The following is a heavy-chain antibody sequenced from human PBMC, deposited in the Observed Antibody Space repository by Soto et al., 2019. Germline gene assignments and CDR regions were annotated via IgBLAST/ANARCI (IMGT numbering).Heavy chain of an antibody. CDR3: ARSAPLLRYFDWLPNWFDP. Sequence: GGSLRLSCAASGFTFSSYSMNWVRQAPGKGLEWVSYISSSSSTIYYADSVKGRFTISRDNAKNSLYLQMNSLRDEDTAVYYCARSAPLLRYFDWLPNWFDPWGQGTLVTVSS. CDR2: ISSSSSTI. V-gene: IGHV3-48*02. CDR1: GFTFSSYS. J-gene: IGHJ5*02. D-gene: IGHD3-9*01.